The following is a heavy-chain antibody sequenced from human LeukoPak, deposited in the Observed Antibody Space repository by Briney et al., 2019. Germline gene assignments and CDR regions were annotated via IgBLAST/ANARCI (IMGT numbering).Heavy chain of an antibody. D-gene: IGHD4-23*01. CDR2: IYYSGST. J-gene: IGHJ2*01. CDR3: ARAHGGNCHWYFDL. V-gene: IGHV4-59*13. Sequence: SETLSLTCTVSGGSISSYYWSWIRQPPGKGLEWIGYIYYSGSTNYNPSLKSRVTISVDTSKNQFSLKLSSVTAADTAVYYCARAHGGNCHWYFDLWGRGTLVTVSS. CDR1: GGSISSYY.